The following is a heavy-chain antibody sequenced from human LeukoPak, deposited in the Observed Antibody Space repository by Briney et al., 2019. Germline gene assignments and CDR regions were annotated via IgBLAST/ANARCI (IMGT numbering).Heavy chain of an antibody. D-gene: IGHD3-3*01. Sequence: PGWSLRLSCEASGFIFSHYGMHWVRQAPGKGLEWVAVISYDGSKKYYADSVGGRFTISRDNSKNTVYLQMNSLRAEDTAVYYCVKEGRDTTFGVLVPFDYWGQGALVIVSS. CDR3: VKEGRDTTFGVLVPFDY. J-gene: IGHJ4*02. V-gene: IGHV3-30*18. CDR1: GFIFSHYG. CDR2: ISYDGSKK.